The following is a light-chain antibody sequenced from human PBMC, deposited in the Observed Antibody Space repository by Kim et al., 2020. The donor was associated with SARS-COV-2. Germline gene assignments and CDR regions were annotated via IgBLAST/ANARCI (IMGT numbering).Light chain of an antibody. CDR2: VGTGGIVG. V-gene: IGLV9-49*03. Sequence: QPVLTQPPSASASLGASVTLTCTLSSGYSNYDVEWYRQTPGKGPQFVMRVGTGGIVGSKGEGIPDRFSVLGSGLNRYLTINNIQEEDEGDYHCGADHGSGGDFVWVFGGGTQLTVL. CDR1: SGYSNYD. CDR3: GADHGSGGDFVWV. J-gene: IGLJ3*02.